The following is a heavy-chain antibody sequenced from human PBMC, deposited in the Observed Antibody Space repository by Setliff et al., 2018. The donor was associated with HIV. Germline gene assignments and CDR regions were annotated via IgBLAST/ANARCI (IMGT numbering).Heavy chain of an antibody. CDR1: GFTFSSYA. Sequence: GGSLRLSCAASGFTFSSYAMSWVRQTPEKGLEWVSIITSGGSTYYADSAKGRFTISRDNSKNTVFLQMNSLRGEDTAVYYCAKDPRAAVATICDYWGQGTLVTVSS. CDR3: AKDPRAAVATICDY. D-gene: IGHD5-12*01. V-gene: IGHV3-23*01. J-gene: IGHJ4*02. CDR2: ITSGGST.